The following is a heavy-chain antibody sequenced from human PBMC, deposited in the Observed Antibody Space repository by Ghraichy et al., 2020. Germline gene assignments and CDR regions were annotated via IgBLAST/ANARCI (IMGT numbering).Heavy chain of an antibody. J-gene: IGHJ2*01. D-gene: IGHD6-13*01. CDR3: ARLPLPRRAAGGDWYFDL. CDR2: ITGSSITI. Sequence: GGSLRLSCEGSGFSFSDYSMIWVRLTPRKALEWVSYITGSSITIFYTDSVKGRFTISRDNAKNSLYLQMNSLRAEDTAVYYCARLPLPRRAAGGDWYFDLWGRGTLVTVSS. CDR1: GFSFSDYS. V-gene: IGHV3-48*01.